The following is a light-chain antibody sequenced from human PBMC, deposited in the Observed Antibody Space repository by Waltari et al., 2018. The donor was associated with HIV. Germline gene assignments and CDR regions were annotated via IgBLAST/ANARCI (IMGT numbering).Light chain of an antibody. CDR2: DTS. Sequence: QAVVSQEPSLTVSPGGTFTLTCGSSTGSVTGDLYPHCFQPMPGQAPRALNYDTSNKYSCPPARFAVSLLGRKAALTLSVSPPEDAADYYCFRAYRDALRVFGGGTKLTVL. CDR1: TGSVTGDLY. CDR3: FRAYRDALRV. V-gene: IGLV7-46*01. J-gene: IGLJ3*02.